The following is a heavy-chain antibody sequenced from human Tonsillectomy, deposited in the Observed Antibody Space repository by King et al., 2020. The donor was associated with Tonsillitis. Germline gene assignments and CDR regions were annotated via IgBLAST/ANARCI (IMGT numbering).Heavy chain of an antibody. CDR2: ISLSGSPI. CDR3: ARDRAWAFDT. Sequence: QLVQSGGGLVQPGGSLRLSCVASGFTFSDYSMNWVRQAPGKGLEWVSYISLSGSPIDYADSVKGRFTISRDNAKNSLYLQMNSLRAEDTAVYYCARDRAWAFDTWGQGTMVTVSS. CDR1: GFTFSDYS. V-gene: IGHV3-48*01. J-gene: IGHJ3*02.